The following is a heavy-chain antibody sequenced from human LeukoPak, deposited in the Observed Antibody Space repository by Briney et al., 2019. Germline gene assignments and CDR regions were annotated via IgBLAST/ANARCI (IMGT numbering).Heavy chain of an antibody. CDR3: AKGRGYSYGYLADY. V-gene: IGHV3-9*01. Sequence: GGSLRLSCAASGFTFSSYGMHWVRQAPGKGLEWVSGINWNSGSIGYADSVKGRFTISRDNAKNSLYLQMNSLRAEDTALYYCAKGRGYSYGYLADYWGQGTLVTVSS. D-gene: IGHD5-18*01. J-gene: IGHJ4*02. CDR2: INWNSGSI. CDR1: GFTFSSYG.